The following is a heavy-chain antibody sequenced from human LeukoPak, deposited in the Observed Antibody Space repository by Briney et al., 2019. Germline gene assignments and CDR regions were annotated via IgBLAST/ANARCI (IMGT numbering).Heavy chain of an antibody. CDR1: GFTVSSNY. V-gene: IGHV3-53*01. D-gene: IGHD1-26*01. CDR2: IYSGGST. J-gene: IGHJ6*03. Sequence: GGSLRLSCAASGFTVSSNYMSWVRQAPGKGLEWVSVIYSGGSTYYADSVKGRFTISRDNSKNTLYLQMNSLRAEDTAVYYCARVWELPTDYYMDVWGKGTTVTVSS. CDR3: ARVWELPTDYYMDV.